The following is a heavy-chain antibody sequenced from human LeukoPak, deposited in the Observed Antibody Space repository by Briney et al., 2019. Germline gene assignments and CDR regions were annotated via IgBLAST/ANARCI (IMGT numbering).Heavy chain of an antibody. D-gene: IGHD3-22*01. Sequence: GGSLRLSCAASGFTFSSYAMSWVRQAPGKGLEWVSAISGSGGSTYYADSVKGRFTISRDNSKDTLYLQMNSLRAEGTAVYYCAKDLRRSYYYDSSGYEEEDYWGQGTLVTVSS. J-gene: IGHJ4*02. V-gene: IGHV3-23*01. CDR2: ISGSGGST. CDR3: AKDLRRSYYYDSSGYEEEDY. CDR1: GFTFSSYA.